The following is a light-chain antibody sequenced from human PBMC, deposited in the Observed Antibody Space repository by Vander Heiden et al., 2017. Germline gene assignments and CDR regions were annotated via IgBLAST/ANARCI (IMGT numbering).Light chain of an antibody. CDR3: MIWHSRAVV. J-gene: IGLJ2*01. CDR1: SGIDVGTYM. V-gene: IGLV5-45*03. CDR2: YKSGSDK. Sequence: QAVLTQPSSLSASPGASASLTCTLRSGIDVGTYMIYWYQQKPGSPPQYLLRYKSGSDKQQGSGVPSRFSGSKDASANAGILLISGLQSEDEADYYCMIWHSRAVVFGGGTKLTVL.